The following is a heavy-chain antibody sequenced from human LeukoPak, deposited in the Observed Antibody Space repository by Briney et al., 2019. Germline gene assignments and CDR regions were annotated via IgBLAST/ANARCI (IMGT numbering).Heavy chain of an antibody. D-gene: IGHD3-10*01. Sequence: PGGSLRLSCAASGFTFSDYYMSWIRQAPGKGLEWVSYISSSGSTIYYADSVKGRFTISRDNAKNSLYLQMNSLRAEDTAVYYCAKDLRVWDHPSFDYWAREPWSPSPQ. V-gene: IGHV3-11*01. J-gene: IGHJ4*02. CDR1: GFTFSDYY. CDR3: AKDLRVWDHPSFDY. CDR2: ISSSGSTI.